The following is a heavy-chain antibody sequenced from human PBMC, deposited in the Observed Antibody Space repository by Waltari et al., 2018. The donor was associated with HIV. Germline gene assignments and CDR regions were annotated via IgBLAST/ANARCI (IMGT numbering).Heavy chain of an antibody. CDR2: IYTSGST. CDR1: GGSISSGSYY. Sequence: QVQLQESGPGLVKPSQTLSLTCTVSGGSISSGSYYWSWIRQPAGKGLEWIGRIYTSGSTNYHPPLKSRVTISVDTSKNQCSLKLSSVTAADTAVYYCASIDSGYDYGDRSYYYYGMDVWGQGTTVTVSS. J-gene: IGHJ6*02. CDR3: ASIDSGYDYGDRSYYYYGMDV. D-gene: IGHD5-12*01. V-gene: IGHV4-61*02.